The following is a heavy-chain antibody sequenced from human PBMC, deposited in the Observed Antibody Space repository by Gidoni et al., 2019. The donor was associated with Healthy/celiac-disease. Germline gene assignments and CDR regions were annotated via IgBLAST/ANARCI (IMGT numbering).Heavy chain of an antibody. Sequence: LEWMGGIIPIFGTANYAQKFQGRVTITADKSTSTAYMELSSLRSEDTAVYYCASPAVVTDHAFDIWGQGTMVTVSS. CDR2: IIPIFGTA. V-gene: IGHV1-69*06. D-gene: IGHD2-15*01. CDR3: ASPAVVTDHAFDI. J-gene: IGHJ3*02.